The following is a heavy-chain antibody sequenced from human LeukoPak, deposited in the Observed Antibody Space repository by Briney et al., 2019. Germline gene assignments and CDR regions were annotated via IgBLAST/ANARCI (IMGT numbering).Heavy chain of an antibody. CDR2: IYYSGST. Sequence: SSETLSLTCTVSGDSIGSYFWSWIRQSPGRGLEWIGHIYYSGSTNYNPSLKSRVAISVDTSRNQFSLKLSSVTAADTAIYYCARDGPAYSTRWYDYCYGLDVWGQGTTVTVSS. V-gene: IGHV4-59*01. CDR3: ARDGPAYSTRWYDYCYGLDV. D-gene: IGHD2/OR15-2a*01. J-gene: IGHJ6*02. CDR1: GDSIGSYF.